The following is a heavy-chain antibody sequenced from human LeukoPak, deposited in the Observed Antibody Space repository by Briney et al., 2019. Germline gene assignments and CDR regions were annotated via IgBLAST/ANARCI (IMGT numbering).Heavy chain of an antibody. V-gene: IGHV4-34*01. CDR1: GGSFSGDY. CDR2: INEVGRT. D-gene: IGHD3-9*01. J-gene: IGHJ6*02. CDR3: ARGPGALTAPVHYYYYGMDV. Sequence: SEALSLTCGVYGGSFSGDYWSCIRQPPGKRVWCIGEINEVGRTDYNPSLKSRVTISLDTSKTQYSLNLSSVPAADTAVSYCARGPGALTAPVHYYYYGMDVWGQGTTVTVSS.